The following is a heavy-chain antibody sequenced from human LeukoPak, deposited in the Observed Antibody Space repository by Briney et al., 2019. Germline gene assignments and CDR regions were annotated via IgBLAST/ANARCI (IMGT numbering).Heavy chain of an antibody. J-gene: IGHJ4*02. D-gene: IGHD2-15*01. CDR1: GGSFSGYY. V-gene: IGHV4-34*01. Sequence: SETLSLTCAVYGGSFSGYYWSWVRQPPGKGLEWIGEINHSGSTNYNPSLKSRVTISVDTSKNQFSLKLNSVTGADTAVYYCARRAGGCSHPYDYWGQGVLVTVSS. CDR2: INHSGST. CDR3: ARRAGGCSHPYDY.